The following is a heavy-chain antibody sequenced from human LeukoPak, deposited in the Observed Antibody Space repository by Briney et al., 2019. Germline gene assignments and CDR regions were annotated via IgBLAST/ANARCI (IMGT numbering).Heavy chain of an antibody. CDR2: ISSSSSYI. V-gene: IGHV3-21*01. CDR1: GFTFSSYA. Sequence: GGSLRLSCAASGFTFSSYAMSWVRQAPGKGLEWVSSISSSSSYIYYADSVKGRFTISRDNAKNSLYLQMNSLRAEDTAVYYCAREFSSGWYDGNYGMDVWGQGTTVTVSS. CDR3: AREFSSGWYDGNYGMDV. D-gene: IGHD6-19*01. J-gene: IGHJ6*02.